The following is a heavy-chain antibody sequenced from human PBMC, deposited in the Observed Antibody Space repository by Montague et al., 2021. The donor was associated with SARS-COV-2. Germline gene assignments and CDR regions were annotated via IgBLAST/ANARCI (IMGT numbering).Heavy chain of an antibody. CDR1: GGSFSGYY. D-gene: IGHD3-9*01. CDR3: ARTGLLRYLDGLISAPGTQYFFDS. J-gene: IGHJ4*02. Sequence: SETLSLTCAVYGGSFSGYYWSWIRQPPGKGLEWIGEINHSGSTNYNPSLKSRVTISVDTSKNQFSLKLSSVTAADTAVYYCARTGLLRYLDGLISAPGTQYFFDSWGQGTQVTVSS. V-gene: IGHV4-34*01. CDR2: INHSGST.